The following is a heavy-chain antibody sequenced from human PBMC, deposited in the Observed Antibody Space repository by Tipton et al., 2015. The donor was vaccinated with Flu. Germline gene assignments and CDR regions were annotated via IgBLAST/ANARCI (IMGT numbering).Heavy chain of an antibody. V-gene: IGHV1-8*03. CDR1: GHTFTSYD. CDR2: MNPNSGDT. J-gene: IGHJ4*02. D-gene: IGHD3-10*01. CDR3: ARRFGDLGRLGF. Sequence: QSGPEVKKPGASVKVSCKASGHTFTSYDINWVRQATGQGLEWMGWMNPNSGDTGYAQKFQGRVTITRNTSISTAYMELSSLRSEDTAVYYCARRFGDLGRLGFWGQGTLVTVSS.